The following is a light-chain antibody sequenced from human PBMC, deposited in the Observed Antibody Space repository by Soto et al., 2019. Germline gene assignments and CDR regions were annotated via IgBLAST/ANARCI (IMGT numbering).Light chain of an antibody. CDR3: QQYASSVVYT. J-gene: IGKJ2*01. CDR1: QSLTTRY. CDR2: AAS. V-gene: IGKV3-20*01. Sequence: EIVLTQSPGTLSLSPGETATLSCRASQSLTTRYLAWYQQKPGQAPRLLIYAASTRATGTPDRFSGSGSGTDFTLTISSLEPVDFAVYFCQQYASSVVYTFGQGTKLEIK.